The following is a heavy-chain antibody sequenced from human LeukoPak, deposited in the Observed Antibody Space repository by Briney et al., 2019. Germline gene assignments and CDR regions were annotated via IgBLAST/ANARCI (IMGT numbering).Heavy chain of an antibody. CDR2: INPNSGGT. V-gene: IGHV1-2*02. Sequence: ASVKVSCKASGYTFTGYYMHWVRQAPGQGLEWMGWINPNSGGTNYAQKFQGRVTMTRDTSISTAYMELRRLRYDDTAVYYCARGFGYDSSGYQRIDAFDIWGQGTMVTVS. D-gene: IGHD3-22*01. CDR3: ARGFGYDSSGYQRIDAFDI. CDR1: GYTFTGYY. J-gene: IGHJ3*02.